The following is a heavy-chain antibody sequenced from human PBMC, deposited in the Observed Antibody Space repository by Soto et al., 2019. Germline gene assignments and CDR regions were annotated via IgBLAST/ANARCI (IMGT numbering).Heavy chain of an antibody. J-gene: IGHJ4*02. CDR3: ARDTSYSSSCYFDY. V-gene: IGHV3-33*01. Sequence: QVQLVESGGGVVQPGRSLRLSCAASGFTFSSYGMHWVRQAPGKGLEWVAVIWYDGSNKFYADSVKGRFTISRDNSKSTLYLQKNSLRAEDTAVYYCARDTSYSSSCYFDYWGQGTLVTVSS. CDR1: GFTFSSYG. CDR2: IWYDGSNK. D-gene: IGHD6-6*01.